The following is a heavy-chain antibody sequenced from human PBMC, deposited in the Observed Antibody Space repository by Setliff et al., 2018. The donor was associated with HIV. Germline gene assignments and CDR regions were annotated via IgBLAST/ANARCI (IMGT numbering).Heavy chain of an antibody. CDR1: GFTFRNYK. D-gene: IGHD4-4*01. CDR3: ARFRLYHYSNKVDY. J-gene: IGHJ4*02. CDR2: ISIGSGGAI. Sequence: GGSLRLSCAASGFTFRNYKFNWVRQAPGRGLEWVSSISIGSGGAIDYADSVQGRFTISRDNSKNSLYLQMNSLRVEDTAVYYCARFRLYHYSNKVDYWGQGTLVTVSS. V-gene: IGHV3-21*01.